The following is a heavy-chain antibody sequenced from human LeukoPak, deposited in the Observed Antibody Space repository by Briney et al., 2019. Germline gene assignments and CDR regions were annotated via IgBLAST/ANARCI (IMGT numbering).Heavy chain of an antibody. CDR3: AKVPAATFNWFDP. J-gene: IGHJ5*02. Sequence: TGGSLRLSCAASGFTFSSYAMSWVRQAPGKWLEWVSGISGSGGSTYYADSGKGRFTISRDNSKKTLYLQMNSLRAEDTALYYCAKVPAATFNWFDPWGPGTLVTVSS. CDR1: GFTFSSYA. V-gene: IGHV3-23*01. D-gene: IGHD2-2*01. CDR2: ISGSGGST.